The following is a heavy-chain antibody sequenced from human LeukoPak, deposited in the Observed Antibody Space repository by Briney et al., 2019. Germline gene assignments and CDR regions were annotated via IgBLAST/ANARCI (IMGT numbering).Heavy chain of an antibody. V-gene: IGHV4-34*01. D-gene: IGHD2-21*02. Sequence: SSETLSLTCAVYGGSFSGYYWSWIRQPPGKGLEWIGEINHSGSTNYNPSLKSRVTISVDTSKNQFSLKLSSVTAADTAVYYCAKKRPGDGDISDYWGQGTLLTVSS. CDR1: GGSFSGYY. CDR2: INHSGST. J-gene: IGHJ4*02. CDR3: AKKRPGDGDISDY.